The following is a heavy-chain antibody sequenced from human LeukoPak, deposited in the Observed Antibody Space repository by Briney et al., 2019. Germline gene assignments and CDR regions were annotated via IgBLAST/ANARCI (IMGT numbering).Heavy chain of an antibody. CDR2: ISSSSSYI. J-gene: IGHJ4*02. CDR1: GFTFSSYS. D-gene: IGHD5-12*01. V-gene: IGHV3-21*04. Sequence: GGSLRLSCAASGFTFSSYSMNWVRQAPGKGLEWVSSISSSSSYIYYADSVKGRFTISRDNAKNTVYLQMNSLRAEDTAVYYCAKAGSGYDSRYYFDYWGQGTLVTVSS. CDR3: AKAGSGYDSRYYFDY.